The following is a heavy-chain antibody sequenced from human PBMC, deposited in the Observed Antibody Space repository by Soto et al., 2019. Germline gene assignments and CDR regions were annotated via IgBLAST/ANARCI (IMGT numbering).Heavy chain of an antibody. J-gene: IGHJ4*02. CDR2: IYWDDDK. D-gene: IGHD6-19*01. CDR1: GFSLSSTRVA. V-gene: IGHV2-5*02. Sequence: QITLKESGPTLVKPTQTLTLTCTFSGFSLSSTRVAVGWIRQPPGKALEWHALIYWDDDKRYSPFLKSRLTITKDTSKNQLVLTMTNMDPVDTATYYCAHSVVAGLGYYFESWGQGTLVTVSS. CDR3: AHSVVAGLGYYFES.